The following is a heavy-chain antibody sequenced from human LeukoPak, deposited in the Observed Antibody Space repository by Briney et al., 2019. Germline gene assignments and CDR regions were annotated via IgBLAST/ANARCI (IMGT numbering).Heavy chain of an antibody. CDR1: GGSLSGYY. CDR2: IKHSGST. D-gene: IGHD3-22*01. J-gene: IGHJ6*02. V-gene: IGHV4-34*01. CDR3: ARTLDSRRYIVRRPYSMDV. Sequence: SETLSLTCAVYGGSLSGYYWNWIRQPPGKGLEWMGEIKHSGSTTYNRSLKSRVTISLDTSKNQFSLKLSSVTAADTAVYYCARTLDSRRYIVRRPYSMDVWGQGTTVTVSS.